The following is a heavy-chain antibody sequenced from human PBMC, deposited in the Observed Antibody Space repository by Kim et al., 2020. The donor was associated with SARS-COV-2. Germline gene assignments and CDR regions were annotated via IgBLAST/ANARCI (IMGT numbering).Heavy chain of an antibody. V-gene: IGHV1-69*13. CDR2: IIPIFGTA. D-gene: IGHD3-22*01. Sequence: SVKVSCKASGGTFSSYAISWVRQAPGQGLEWMGGIIPIFGTANYAQKFQGRVTITADESTSTAYMELSSLRSEDTAVYYCARVTGGYYDSSGYFDYWGQGTLVTVSS. CDR3: ARVTGGYYDSSGYFDY. J-gene: IGHJ4*02. CDR1: GGTFSSYA.